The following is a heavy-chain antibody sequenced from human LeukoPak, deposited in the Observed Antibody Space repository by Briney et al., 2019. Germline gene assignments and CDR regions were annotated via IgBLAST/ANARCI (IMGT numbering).Heavy chain of an antibody. CDR1: GGTFSSYA. CDR2: IIPIFGTA. J-gene: IGHJ5*02. CDR3: ARDGYDSSGPTIGSWFDP. Sequence: SVKVSCKASGGTFSSYAISWVRQAPGQGLEWMGGIIPIFGTANYAQKFQGRVTITADESTSTAYMELSSLRSEDTAVYYCARDGYDSSGPTIGSWFDPWGQGTLVTVSS. D-gene: IGHD3-22*01. V-gene: IGHV1-69*01.